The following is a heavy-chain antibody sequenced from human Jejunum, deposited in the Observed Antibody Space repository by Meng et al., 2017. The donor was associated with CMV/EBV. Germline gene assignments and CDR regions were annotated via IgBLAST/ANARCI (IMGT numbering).Heavy chain of an antibody. V-gene: IGHV3-7*01. CDR3: GRERPGGVTALDS. Sequence: CEAAGFIISTYWRSWVRQAPGKGLEWVTNINEDGSVVYHRGSVKDRFTMSRDNAKTSLYLQMNSLRVEDTAVYYCGRERPGGVTALDSWGLGTLVTVSS. J-gene: IGHJ5*01. CDR2: INEDGSVV. D-gene: IGHD3-16*01. CDR1: GFIISTYW.